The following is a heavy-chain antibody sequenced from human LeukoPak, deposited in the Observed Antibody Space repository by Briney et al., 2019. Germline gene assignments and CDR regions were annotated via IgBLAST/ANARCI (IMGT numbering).Heavy chain of an antibody. CDR3: VRDLGSSWYVGR. V-gene: IGHV7-4-1*02. D-gene: IGHD6-13*01. CDR2: INTNTGNP. CDR1: GGTFSSYA. J-gene: IGHJ4*02. Sequence: ASVKVSCKASGGTFSSYAISWVRQAPGQGLEWMGWINTNTGNPTYAQGFTGRFVFSLDTSVSTAYLQISSLKAEDTAVYYCVRDLGSSWYVGRWGQGTQVTVPS.